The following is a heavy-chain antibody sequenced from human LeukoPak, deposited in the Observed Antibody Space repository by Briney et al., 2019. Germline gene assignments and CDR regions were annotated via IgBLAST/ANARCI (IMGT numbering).Heavy chain of an antibody. CDR1: GGSFSGYY. D-gene: IGHD2-2*01. Sequence: SETLSLTCAAYGGSFSGYYWSWIRQPPGKGLEWIGEINHSGSTNYNPSLKSRVTISVDTSKNQFSLKLSSVTAADTAVYYCARWIVVVPAARRYSDYWGQGTLVTVSS. CDR3: ARWIVVVPAARRYSDY. CDR2: INHSGST. J-gene: IGHJ4*02. V-gene: IGHV4-34*01.